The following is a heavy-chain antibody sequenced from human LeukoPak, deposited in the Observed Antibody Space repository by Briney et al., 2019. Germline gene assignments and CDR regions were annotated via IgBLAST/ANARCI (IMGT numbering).Heavy chain of an antibody. CDR1: GGTFSSYA. CDR2: IIPIFGTA. D-gene: IGHD3-22*01. Sequence: SVKVSCKASGGTFSSYAISWVRQAPGQGLEWMGGIIPIFGTANYAQKFQGRVTITADKSTSTAYMELSSLRSEDTAVYYCAKYYYDSSGYYEGDYWGQGTLVTVSS. CDR3: AKYYYDSSGYYEGDY. V-gene: IGHV1-69*06. J-gene: IGHJ4*02.